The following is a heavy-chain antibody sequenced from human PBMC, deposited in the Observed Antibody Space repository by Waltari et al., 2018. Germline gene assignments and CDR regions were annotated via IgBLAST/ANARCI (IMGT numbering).Heavy chain of an antibody. D-gene: IGHD5-12*01. J-gene: IGHJ4*02. CDR3: ARIDGYNLSFDY. V-gene: IGHV3-21*01. Sequence: EVQLVESGGGLVQPGGSLRLSCAASGFTFSSYSMNWVRQAPGKGLEWVSAISSSSSYIYYADSVKGRFTISRDNAKNSLYLQMNSLRAEDTAVYYCARIDGYNLSFDYWGQGTLVTVSS. CDR1: GFTFSSYS. CDR2: ISSSSSYI.